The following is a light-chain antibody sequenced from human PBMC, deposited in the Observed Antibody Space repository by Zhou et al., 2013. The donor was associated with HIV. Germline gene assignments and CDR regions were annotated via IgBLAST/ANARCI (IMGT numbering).Light chain of an antibody. V-gene: IGKV1-39*01. Sequence: DIQLTQSPSFLSASVGDRVTITCRASQGISNSLAWYQQKPGRSPKLLIYAASSLQSGVPSRFSGSGSGTDFTLTISSLQPEDFATYYCQQSYSTPLCSFGQGTKLEIK. CDR1: QGISNS. CDR2: AAS. J-gene: IGKJ2*04. CDR3: QQSYSTPLCS.